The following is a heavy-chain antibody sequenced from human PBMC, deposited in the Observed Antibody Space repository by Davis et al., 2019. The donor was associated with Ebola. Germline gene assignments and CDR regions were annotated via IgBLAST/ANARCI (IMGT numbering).Heavy chain of an antibody. CDR1: GGSFSGYY. Sequence: MPSETLSLTCAVYGGSFSGYYWSWIRQPPGKGLEWIGEINHSGSTNYNPSLKSRVTISVDTSKNQFSLKLSSVTAADTAVYYCARDRTYYDFWSGYYYYYYYGMDVWGQGTTVTVSS. CDR3: ARDRTYYDFWSGYYYYYYYGMDV. J-gene: IGHJ6*02. D-gene: IGHD3-3*01. V-gene: IGHV4-34*01. CDR2: INHSGST.